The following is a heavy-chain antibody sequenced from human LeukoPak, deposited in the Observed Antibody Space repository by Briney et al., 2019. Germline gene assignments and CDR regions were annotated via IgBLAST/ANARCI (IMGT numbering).Heavy chain of an antibody. CDR1: GFTFTSYS. V-gene: IGHV3-23*01. CDR2: ISGGGGST. D-gene: IGHD1-26*01. Sequence: GGSLRLSCAASGFTFTSYSMNWVRQAPGKGLEWVSTISGGGGSTYYADSVKGRFTISRDNSKNTLYLQVNSLRAEDTAVYYCAKGGKWDVTPFDYWGQGTLVTASS. J-gene: IGHJ4*02. CDR3: AKGGKWDVTPFDY.